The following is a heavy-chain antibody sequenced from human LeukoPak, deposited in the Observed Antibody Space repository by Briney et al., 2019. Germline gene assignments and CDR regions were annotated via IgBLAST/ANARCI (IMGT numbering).Heavy chain of an antibody. CDR3: ARDRSYSGAFDI. CDR2: IWYDGCNK. Sequence: GGSLRLSCAASGFTFSSYGMHWVRQAPGKGLEWVAVIWYDGCNKYYADSVKGRFTISRDNSKNTLYLQMNSLRAEDTAVYYCARDRSYSGAFDIWGQGTMVTVSS. D-gene: IGHD3-10*01. J-gene: IGHJ3*02. V-gene: IGHV3-33*01. CDR1: GFTFSSYG.